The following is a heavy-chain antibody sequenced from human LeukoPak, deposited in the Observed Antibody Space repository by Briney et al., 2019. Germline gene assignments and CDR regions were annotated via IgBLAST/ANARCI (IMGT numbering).Heavy chain of an antibody. CDR1: GGTFSSYA. CDR2: IIPIFGTA. J-gene: IGHJ6*03. D-gene: IGHD2-2*01. CDR3: ARLIAEVPAAMTYYYYMDV. Sequence: GASVKVSCKASGGTFSSYAISWVRQAPGQGLEWMGGIIPIFGTANYAQKFQGRVTITADESTSTAYMELSSLRSEDTAVYYCARLIAEVPAAMTYYYYMDVWGKGTTVTVSS. V-gene: IGHV1-69*13.